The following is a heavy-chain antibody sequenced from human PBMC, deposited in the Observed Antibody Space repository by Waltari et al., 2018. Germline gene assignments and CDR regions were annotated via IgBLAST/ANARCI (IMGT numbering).Heavy chain of an antibody. CDR1: GGSFSGYY. D-gene: IGHD3-22*01. CDR3: ARVRYYDSSGYYYYYYHGMDV. Sequence: QVQLQQWGAGLLKPSETLFLTCAVYGGSFSGYYWSWIRQPPGKGLEWIGEINHSGSTIYHPSLKSRVTISVDTSKNQFSLKLSSVTAADTSVYYCARVRYYDSSGYYYYYYHGMDVWGQGTTVTVSS. V-gene: IGHV4-34*01. CDR2: INHSGST. J-gene: IGHJ6*02.